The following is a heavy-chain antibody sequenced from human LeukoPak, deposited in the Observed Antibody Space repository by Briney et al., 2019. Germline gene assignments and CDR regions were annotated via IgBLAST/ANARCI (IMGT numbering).Heavy chain of an antibody. J-gene: IGHJ4*02. D-gene: IGHD2-2*01. CDR2: IRYDGSNK. CDR3: AKDGDCSSTSCYPGYFDY. V-gene: IGHV3-30*02. CDR1: GFTFSSYG. Sequence: GGSLRLSCAASGFTFSSYGMHWVRQAPGKGLEWVAFIRYDGSNKYYADSVKGRFTISRDNSKNTLYLQMNSLRAEDTAVYYCAKDGDCSSTSCYPGYFDYWGQGTPVTVSS.